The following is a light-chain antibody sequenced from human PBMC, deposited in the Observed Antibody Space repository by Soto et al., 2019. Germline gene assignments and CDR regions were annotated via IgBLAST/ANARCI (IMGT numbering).Light chain of an antibody. V-gene: IGLV2-23*01. CDR2: EGS. CDR3: CSYAGSSTYV. J-gene: IGLJ1*01. CDR1: SSDVGSYNL. Sequence: QSALTQPASVSGSPGQSITISRTGTSSDVGSYNLVSWYQQHPGKAPKLMLYEGSRRPSGVSNRFSGSKSGSTASLTISGLQAEDESDYYCCSYAGSSTYVFGTGTKVTVL.